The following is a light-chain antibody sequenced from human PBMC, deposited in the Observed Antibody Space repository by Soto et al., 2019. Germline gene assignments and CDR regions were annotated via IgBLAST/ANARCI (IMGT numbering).Light chain of an antibody. Sequence: QLVLTQSPSASASLGASVTLTCTLNIGHSGFAIAWHQQQPEKGPRFLMKLNNDGSLNKGDGIPDRFSASSSGAERYLTISNLHSDDEADYYCQTWGTVPVFGGGTQLTVL. CDR1: IGHSGFA. V-gene: IGLV4-69*01. CDR3: QTWGTVPV. CDR2: LNNDGSL. J-gene: IGLJ7*01.